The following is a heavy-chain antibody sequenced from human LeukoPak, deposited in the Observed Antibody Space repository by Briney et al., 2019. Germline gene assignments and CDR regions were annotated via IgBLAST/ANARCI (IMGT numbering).Heavy chain of an antibody. V-gene: IGHV3-74*01. Sequence: GGSLRLSCAASGFTFTTYWMHWVRQAPGKGLVWVSHINSDGSITSYADSVKGRFTISRDNATNTLYLQMNSLRAEDTAVYYCARDAVDTANAVWGQGTTVTVSS. D-gene: IGHD5-18*01. CDR3: ARDAVDTANAV. CDR2: INSDGSIT. J-gene: IGHJ6*02. CDR1: GFTFTTYW.